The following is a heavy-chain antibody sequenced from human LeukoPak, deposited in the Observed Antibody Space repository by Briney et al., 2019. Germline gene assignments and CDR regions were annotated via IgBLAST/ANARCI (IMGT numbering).Heavy chain of an antibody. Sequence: AAVKVSCKASGYTFTGFYMHWLRQAPGQGLQWMGWVNPKNGDTTYAQKFQGRVTMTRDTSIRAAYMELRSLGSDDTAVYYCARDGGEIWGQGTLVTVSS. V-gene: IGHV1-2*02. CDR3: ARDGGEI. D-gene: IGHD5-24*01. CDR2: VNPKNGDT. J-gene: IGHJ4*02. CDR1: GYTFTGFY.